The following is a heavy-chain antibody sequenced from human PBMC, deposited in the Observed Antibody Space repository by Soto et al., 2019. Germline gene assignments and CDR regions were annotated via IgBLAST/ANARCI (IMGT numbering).Heavy chain of an antibody. CDR2: IIPIFGTA. CDR1: GGTFSSYA. V-gene: IGHV1-69*06. J-gene: IGHJ4*02. D-gene: IGHD3-22*01. CDR3: AKDARYYDSRALVGGNY. Sequence: QVQLVQSGAEVKKPGASVKVSCKASGGTFSSYAINWVRQAPGQGLEWMGGIIPIFGTANYAQKFQGRLTITEDKSTNIGYTELRRLGPEDTGVYYCAKDARYYDSRALVGGNYWGQGNLVHVSS.